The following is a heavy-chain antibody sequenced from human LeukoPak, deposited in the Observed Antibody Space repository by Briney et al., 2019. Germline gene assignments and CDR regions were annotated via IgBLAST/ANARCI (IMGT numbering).Heavy chain of an antibody. J-gene: IGHJ4*02. Sequence: TGGSLRLSCAASGFTFSSYSMNWVRQAPGKGLEWVSHISGSNNTKYYADSVKGRFTISRDNAKNSLDLQMNSLRAEDTALYYCARDKGSGSYSYYFDYWGQGTLVTVSS. D-gene: IGHD3-10*01. V-gene: IGHV3-48*01. CDR2: ISGSNNTK. CDR1: GFTFSSYS. CDR3: ARDKGSGSYSYYFDY.